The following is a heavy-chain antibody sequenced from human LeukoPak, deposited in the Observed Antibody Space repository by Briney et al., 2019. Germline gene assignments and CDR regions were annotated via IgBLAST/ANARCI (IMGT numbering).Heavy chain of an antibody. D-gene: IGHD6-6*01. CDR1: GFIFSSYG. J-gene: IGHJ4*02. Sequence: GGSLRLSCAASGFIFSSYGMYWVRQAPGKGLEWLAVISYDGSTSYYADSVKGRFTISRDNPKNTLNLKMNSLRAEDTAVYYCARGYSSSSEGSFDYWGQGTLVTVSS. CDR2: ISYDGSTS. CDR3: ARGYSSSSEGSFDY. V-gene: IGHV3-33*01.